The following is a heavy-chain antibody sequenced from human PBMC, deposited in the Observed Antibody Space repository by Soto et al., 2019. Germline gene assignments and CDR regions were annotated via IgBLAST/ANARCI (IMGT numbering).Heavy chain of an antibody. V-gene: IGHV3-33*01. Sequence: RLSCAASGFTFSSYGMHWVRQAPGKGLEWVAVIWYDGSNKYYADSVKGRFTISRDNSKXXXXLXMXSXRAXXTAVYYCARATRIVGATTIPDYWGQGTLVTVSS. J-gene: IGHJ4*02. CDR3: ARATRIVGATTIPDY. D-gene: IGHD1-26*01. CDR2: IWYDGSNK. CDR1: GFTFSSYG.